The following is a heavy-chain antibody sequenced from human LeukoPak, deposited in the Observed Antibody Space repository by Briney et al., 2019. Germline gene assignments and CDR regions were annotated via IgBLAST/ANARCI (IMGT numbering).Heavy chain of an antibody. V-gene: IGHV4-61*01. Sequence: SETLSLTCTVSGGSVSSGSYSWSWIRQPPGKGLEWIGYIYYSGSTNYNPSLKSRVTISVDTSKNQFSLKLSSVTAADTAVYYCARAGYSYDYGFDYWGQGTLVTVFS. CDR2: IYYSGST. CDR3: ARAGYSYDYGFDY. CDR1: GGSVSSGSYS. J-gene: IGHJ4*02. D-gene: IGHD5-18*01.